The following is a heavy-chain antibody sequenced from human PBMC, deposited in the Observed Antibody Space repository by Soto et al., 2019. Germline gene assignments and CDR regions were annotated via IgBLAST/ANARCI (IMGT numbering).Heavy chain of an antibody. J-gene: IGHJ4*02. D-gene: IGHD2-21*02. V-gene: IGHV4-39*01. CDR3: ARQRTSVVTQAYFDV. CDR1: GDSISSRSYY. CDR2: IYYSGST. Sequence: SETLSLTCTVTGDSISSRSYYWGWIRQPPGKGLEWIGSIYYSGSTYNNPSLRSRVSMSIDKSKDQFSLKLKSVTAADTALYFCARQRTSVVTQAYFDVWGQGSLVTVSS.